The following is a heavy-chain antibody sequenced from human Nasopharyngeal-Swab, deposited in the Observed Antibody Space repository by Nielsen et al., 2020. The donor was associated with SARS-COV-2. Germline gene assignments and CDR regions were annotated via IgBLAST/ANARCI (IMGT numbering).Heavy chain of an antibody. D-gene: IGHD3-22*01. J-gene: IGHJ6*03. CDR2: ISGSGGST. CDR3: AKDEPYYDSSGYNYYCYYYMDV. Sequence: GASLKISCAASGFTFSSYAMSWVRQAPGKGLEWVSAISGSGGSTYYADSVKGRFTISRDNSKSTLYLQMNSLRAEDTAVYYCAKDEPYYDSSGYNYYCYYYMDVWGKGTTVTVSS. V-gene: IGHV3-23*01. CDR1: GFTFSSYA.